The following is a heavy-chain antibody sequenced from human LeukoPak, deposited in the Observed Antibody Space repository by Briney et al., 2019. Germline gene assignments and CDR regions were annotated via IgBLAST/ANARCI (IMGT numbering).Heavy chain of an antibody. CDR2: ISGSGSAK. J-gene: IGHJ4*02. Sequence: GGSLRLSCAASGFTFSSYAMSWVRQAPGKGLEWVSTISGSGSAKFYADSVRGRFTVSRDNSKNTLYLQMNSLRAEDTAVYYCAKRGGGYANGHWGQGTLVTVSS. CDR1: GFTFSSYA. CDR3: AKRGGGYANGH. D-gene: IGHD5-12*01. V-gene: IGHV3-23*01.